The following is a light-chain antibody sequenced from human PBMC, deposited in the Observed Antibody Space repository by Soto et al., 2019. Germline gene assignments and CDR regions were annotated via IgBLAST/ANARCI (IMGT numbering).Light chain of an antibody. J-gene: IGLJ1*01. Sequence: QSALTQPASVSGSPGQSITISCTGTSSDVGGYNYVSWYQQHPGKAPKLMIYDVSNRPSGVSNRFSGSKSGNTASLTISGPQAEDEADYYCSSYTSSSTQVFGTGTKLTVL. V-gene: IGLV2-14*01. CDR3: SSYTSSSTQV. CDR2: DVS. CDR1: SSDVGGYNY.